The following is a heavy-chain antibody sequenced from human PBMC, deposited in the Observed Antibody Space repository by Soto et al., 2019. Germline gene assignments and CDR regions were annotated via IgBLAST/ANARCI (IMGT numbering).Heavy chain of an antibody. CDR1: GFTFSSYA. V-gene: IGHV3-30-3*01. CDR2: ISYDGSNK. Sequence: QVQLVESGGGVVQPGRSLRLSCAASGFTFSSYAMHWVRQAPGKGLEWVAVISYDGSNKYYADSVKGRFTISRDNSKNTLYLQINSLRAEDTAVYYCARDTWKWELLFDYWGQGTLVTVSS. D-gene: IGHD1-26*01. J-gene: IGHJ4*02. CDR3: ARDTWKWELLFDY.